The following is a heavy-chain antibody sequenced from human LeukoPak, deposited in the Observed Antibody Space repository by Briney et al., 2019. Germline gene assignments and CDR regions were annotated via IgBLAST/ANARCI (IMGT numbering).Heavy chain of an antibody. D-gene: IGHD3-22*01. CDR2: IYTSGST. CDR1: GGSISGGSYY. CDR3: ARDAGLDSSAPG. J-gene: IGHJ4*02. V-gene: IGHV4-61*02. Sequence: SETLSLTCTVSGGSISGGSYYWSWIRQPAGKGLEWIGRIYTSGSTNYNPSLKSRVTISVDTSKNQFSLKLSSVTAADTAVYYCARDAGLDSSAPGWGQGTLVTVSS.